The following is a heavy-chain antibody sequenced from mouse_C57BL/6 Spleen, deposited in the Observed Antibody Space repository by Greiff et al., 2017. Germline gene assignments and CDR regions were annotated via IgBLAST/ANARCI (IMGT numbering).Heavy chain of an antibody. CDR1: GYTFTSYW. J-gene: IGHJ4*01. Sequence: QVHVKQPGAELVKPGASVKLSCKASGYTFTSYWMQWVKQRPGQGLEWIGEIGPADSSTKYNHKFKGKVTLTVDTSSSTAYMQLSSLTSEDSAVYYCARSGYNGYYAMDYWGQGTSVTVSS. V-gene: IGHV1-50*01. CDR2: IGPADSST. CDR3: ARSGYNGYYAMDY. D-gene: IGHD3-1*01.